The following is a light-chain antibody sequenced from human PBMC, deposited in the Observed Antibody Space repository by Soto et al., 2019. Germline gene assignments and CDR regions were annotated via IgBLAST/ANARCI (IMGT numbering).Light chain of an antibody. CDR3: QQYNNWPLT. CDR2: GAS. J-gene: IGKJ5*01. CDR1: QSVSSN. Sequence: EKVMTQSPAALSVSQGERATLSCRASQSVSSNLAWYQQKPGQAPRLLIYGASSRATGIPVRFSGSGSGTEFTLTISSLQSEDFAVYYCQQYNNWPLTFGQGTRLEV. V-gene: IGKV3-15*01.